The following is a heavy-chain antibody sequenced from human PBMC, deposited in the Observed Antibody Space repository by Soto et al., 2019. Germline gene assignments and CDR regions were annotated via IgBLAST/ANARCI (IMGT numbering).Heavy chain of an antibody. D-gene: IGHD3-10*01. CDR1: GFTFSSYW. J-gene: IGHJ4*02. V-gene: IGHV3-74*01. Sequence: GGSLRLSCAASGFTFSSYWMHWVRQAPGKGLVWVSRINSDGSSTSYADSVKGRFTISRDNAKNTLYLQMNSLRAEDTAVYYCARPEAGSVLLWFGELHHWGQGTLVTVSS. CDR3: ARPEAGSVLLWFGELHH. CDR2: INSDGSST.